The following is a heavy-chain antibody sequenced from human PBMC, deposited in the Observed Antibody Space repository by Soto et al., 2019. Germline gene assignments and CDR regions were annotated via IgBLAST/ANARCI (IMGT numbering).Heavy chain of an antibody. V-gene: IGHV1-69*13. CDR2: IIPIFGTA. D-gene: IGHD3-10*01. Sequence: SVKVSCKASGGTFSSYAISWVRQAPGQGLEWMGGIIPIFGTANYAQKFQGRVTITADESTSTAYMELSSLRSEDTAVYYRALNYYGSGSYVTFDYWGQGTLVTVSS. CDR1: GGTFSSYA. J-gene: IGHJ4*02. CDR3: ALNYYGSGSYVTFDY.